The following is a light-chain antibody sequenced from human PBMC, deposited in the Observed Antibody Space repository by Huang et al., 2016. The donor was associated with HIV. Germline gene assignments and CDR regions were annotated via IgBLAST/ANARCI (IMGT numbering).Light chain of an antibody. J-gene: IGKJ2*01. Sequence: DIQMTQSPSTLSASVGDRVTITCRASQSVSSRLAWYQQRPGKAPKLLIYDATGLGSWVPSTFSGSGSGTDFTLTISNLQPDNFATYYCQQYKSYPYTFGQGTKLEI. CDR2: DAT. CDR3: QQYKSYPYT. CDR1: QSVSSR. V-gene: IGKV1-5*01.